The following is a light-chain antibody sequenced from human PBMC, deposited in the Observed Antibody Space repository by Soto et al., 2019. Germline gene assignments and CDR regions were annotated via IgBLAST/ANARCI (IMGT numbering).Light chain of an antibody. CDR1: SSDVGGYNY. J-gene: IGLJ2*01. CDR2: DVS. V-gene: IGLV2-14*03. CDR3: SSYASSSTLEVV. Sequence: QSALTQPASVSGSPGQSITISCTGTSSDVGGYNYVSWYQQHPGKAPKLMIYDVSHRPSGISNRFSGSKSDNTASLTISGLQAEDEADYYCSSYASSSTLEVVFGGGTKVTVL.